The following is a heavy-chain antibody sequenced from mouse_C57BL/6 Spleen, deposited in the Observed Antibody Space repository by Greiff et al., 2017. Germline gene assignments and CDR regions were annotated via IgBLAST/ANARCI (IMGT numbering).Heavy chain of an antibody. CDR2: ISDGGSYT. CDR1: GFTFSSYA. V-gene: IGHV5-4*01. J-gene: IGHJ2*01. Sequence: EVKLQESGGGLVKPGGSLKLSCAASGFTFSSYAMSWVRQTPEKRLEWVATISDGGSYTYYPDNVKGRFTISRDNAKNNLYLQMSHLKSEDTAMYYCARDAQLGNYFDYWGQGTTLTVSS. CDR3: ARDAQLGNYFDY. D-gene: IGHD4-1*02.